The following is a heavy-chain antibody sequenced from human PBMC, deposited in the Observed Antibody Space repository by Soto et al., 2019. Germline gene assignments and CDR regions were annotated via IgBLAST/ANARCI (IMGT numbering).Heavy chain of an antibody. V-gene: IGHV3-66*01. CDR2: IYSGGST. D-gene: IGHD1-1*01. CDR3: ASTTPYYMDV. CDR1: GFTVSSNY. Sequence: EVQLVESGGGLVQPGGSLRLSCAASGFTVSSNYMSWVRQAPGKGLEWVSVIYSGGSTYYADSVKGRFTISRDNSKNTRYLQMNSLRADDTGVYYCASTTPYYMDVWGKGTTVTVS. J-gene: IGHJ6*03.